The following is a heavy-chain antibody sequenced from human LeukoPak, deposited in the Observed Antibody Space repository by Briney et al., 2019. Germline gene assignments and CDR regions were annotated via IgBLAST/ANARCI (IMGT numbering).Heavy chain of an antibody. J-gene: IGHJ4*02. CDR1: GFTFSTYW. CDR3: ARASTTVPNLLDN. CDR2: LSGDGSST. D-gene: IGHD4-17*01. Sequence: GGSLRLSCVASGFTFSTYWMHGVRQAPGKGLLWVSRLSGDGSSTKYADSLKGRFTISRDNAKNTLYLQMNSLRAEDTAVYFCARASTTVPNLLDNWGQGTLVTVSS. V-gene: IGHV3-74*03.